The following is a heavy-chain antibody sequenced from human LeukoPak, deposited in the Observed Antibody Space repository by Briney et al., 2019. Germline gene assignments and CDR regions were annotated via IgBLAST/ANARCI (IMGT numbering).Heavy chain of an antibody. CDR1: GFTFSSCW. J-gene: IGHJ4*02. V-gene: IGHV3-7*01. CDR3: ARDARPNYYTSGSGI. Sequence: GGSLRLSCATSGFTFSSCWMSWVRQAPGKGLEWVANINQHGNEKYYVDSVKGRFTISRDNAKNSLYLQMNSLRAGDTAVYYCARDARPNYYTSGSGIWGQGTLVTVSS. CDR2: INQHGNEK. D-gene: IGHD3-10*01.